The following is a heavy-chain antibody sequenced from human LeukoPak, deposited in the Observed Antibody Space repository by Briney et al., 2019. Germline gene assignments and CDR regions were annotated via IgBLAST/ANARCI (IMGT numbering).Heavy chain of an antibody. J-gene: IGHJ4*02. CDR1: GGSFSGYY. Sequence: SGTLSLTCAVYGGSFSGYYWSWIRQPPGKGLEWIGYIYYSGSTNYNPSLKSRVTISVDTSKNQFSLKLSSVTAADTAVYYCARGLSGGWGNYFDYWGQGTLVTVSS. V-gene: IGHV4-59*01. CDR3: ARGLSGGWGNYFDY. D-gene: IGHD7-27*01. CDR2: IYYSGST.